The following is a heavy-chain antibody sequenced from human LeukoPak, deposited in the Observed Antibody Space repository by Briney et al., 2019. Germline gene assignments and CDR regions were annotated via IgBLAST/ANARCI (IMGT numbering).Heavy chain of an antibody. CDR2: IVVGSGNT. CDR3: AAGRVEYMAASTYYFDY. V-gene: IGHV1-58*02. CDR1: GFTFTSSA. J-gene: IGHJ4*02. Sequence: SVKVSCKASGFTFTSSAMQWMRQARGQRLEWIGWIVVGSGNTNYAQKFQERVTITRDMSTSTAYMELSSLRSEDTAVYYCAAGRVEYMAASTYYFDYWGQGTLVTVSS. D-gene: IGHD6-6*01.